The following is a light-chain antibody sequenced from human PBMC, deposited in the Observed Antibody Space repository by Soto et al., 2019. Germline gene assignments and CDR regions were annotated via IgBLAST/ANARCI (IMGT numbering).Light chain of an antibody. Sequence: QSALTQPASVSGSPGQSITISCTGTSRDVGGYKYVSWYQQLPGKAPRLMIYGDSQRPSGVSNRFSGSKSGDTASLTISGLQAEDEADYYCCSYALSSTPYVFGTGTQLTVL. J-gene: IGLJ1*01. V-gene: IGLV2-23*01. CDR2: GDS. CDR3: CSYALSSTPYV. CDR1: SRDVGGYKY.